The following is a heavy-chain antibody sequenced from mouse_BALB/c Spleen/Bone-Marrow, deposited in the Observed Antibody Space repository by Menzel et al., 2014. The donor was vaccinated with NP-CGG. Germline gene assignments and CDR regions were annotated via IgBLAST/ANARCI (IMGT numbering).Heavy chain of an antibody. CDR1: GFTFSSFG. CDR3: TRKGALITHYYAMDY. D-gene: IGHD2-4*01. Sequence: EVKVVESGGGLAQPGGSRKLSCAASGFTFSSFGMHWVRQAPEKGLEWVAYISSGSSTIYYADTVKGRFTISRDNPKNTLFLQMTSLRSEDTAMYYCTRKGALITHYYAMDYWGQGTSVTVSS. CDR2: ISSGSSTI. V-gene: IGHV5-17*02. J-gene: IGHJ4*01.